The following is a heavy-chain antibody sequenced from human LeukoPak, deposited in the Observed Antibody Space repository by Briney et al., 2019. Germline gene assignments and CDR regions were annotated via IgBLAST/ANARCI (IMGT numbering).Heavy chain of an antibody. Sequence: AGGSLRLSCAASGFTFSSYSMNWVRQAPGKGLGWVSYISSSSSTIYYADTVKGRFTISRDNAKNSLYLQMNGLRDEDTAVYYCARLLGRSFDYWGQGTLVTVSS. CDR1: GFTFSSYS. J-gene: IGHJ4*02. D-gene: IGHD2-21*01. CDR3: ARLLGRSFDY. V-gene: IGHV3-48*02. CDR2: ISSSSSTI.